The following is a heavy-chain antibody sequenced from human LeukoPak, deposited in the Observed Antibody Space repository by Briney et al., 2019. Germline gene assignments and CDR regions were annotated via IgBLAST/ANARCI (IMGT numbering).Heavy chain of an antibody. V-gene: IGHV1-2*02. D-gene: IGHD3-22*01. J-gene: IGHJ4*02. CDR3: ARIYDSSGYQKYYFNY. CDR1: GYTFTDYY. CDR2: INPNSGGT. Sequence: ASVKVSCMASGYTFTDYYMHWVRQAPGQGLEWMGWINPNSGGTNYAQKFQGRVTMTRDTSISTAYMDLSSLRSDDTAVYYCARIYDSSGYQKYYFNYWGQGTLVTVSS.